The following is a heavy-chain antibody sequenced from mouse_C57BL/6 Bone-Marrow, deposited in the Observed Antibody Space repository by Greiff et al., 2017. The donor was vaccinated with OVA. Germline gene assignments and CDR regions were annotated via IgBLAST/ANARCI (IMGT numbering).Heavy chain of an antibody. V-gene: IGHV1-69*01. CDR3: ARANDPFDY. J-gene: IGHJ2*01. CDR1: GYTFTSYW. CDR2: IDPSDSYT. Sequence: QVQLQQPGAELVMPGASVKLSCKASGYTFTSYWMHWVKQRPGQGLEWIGEIDPSDSYTNYNQKFKGKSTLTVDKSSSTAYMQLSSLTSEDAAVYYCARANDPFDYWGQGTTRTGSS.